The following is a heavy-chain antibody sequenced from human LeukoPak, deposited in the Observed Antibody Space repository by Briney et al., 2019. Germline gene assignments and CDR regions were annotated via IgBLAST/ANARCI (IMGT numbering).Heavy chain of an antibody. CDR2: ISYDGSNK. CDR3: ARGRKPSGYYYYMDV. Sequence: GGSLRLSCAASGFSFSTYTMHWVRRAPGKGLEWVAAISYDGSNKYYADSVKDRFTISRDNSKNTLYLHMDSLSVADTTVHYCARGRKPSGYYYYMDVWGKGTTVTV. J-gene: IGHJ6*03. CDR1: GFSFSTYT. V-gene: IGHV3-30*04.